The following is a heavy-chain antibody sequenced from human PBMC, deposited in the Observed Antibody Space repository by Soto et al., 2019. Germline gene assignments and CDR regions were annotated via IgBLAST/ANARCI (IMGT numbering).Heavy chain of an antibody. CDR3: ARVRQGCSSTSCYFDP. V-gene: IGHV4-4*02. CDR1: GGSISSSNW. J-gene: IGHJ5*02. Sequence: NPSETLSLTCAVSGGSISSSNWWNWVRQPPGKGLEWIGEIHHSGSTNYNPSLKSRVTISVDKSKNQFSLKLNSVTAADTAVYYCARVRQGCSSTSCYFDPWGQGTLVTVSS. D-gene: IGHD2-2*01. CDR2: IHHSGST.